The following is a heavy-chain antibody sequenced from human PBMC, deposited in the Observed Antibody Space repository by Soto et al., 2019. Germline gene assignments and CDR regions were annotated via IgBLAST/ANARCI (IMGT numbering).Heavy chain of an antibody. Sequence: QVQLQESGPGLVKPSGTLSLTCAVSGGSISSSNWWSWVRQPPGKGLERIGEIYHSGSTNYNPPLKIRVXTSXDXCQNPFALRLSSVTAADTAVYYWARWAPRAYDAFDIWGQGTMVTVSS. CDR1: GGSISSSNW. J-gene: IGHJ3*02. CDR2: IYHSGST. CDR3: ARWAPRAYDAFDI. V-gene: IGHV4-4*02.